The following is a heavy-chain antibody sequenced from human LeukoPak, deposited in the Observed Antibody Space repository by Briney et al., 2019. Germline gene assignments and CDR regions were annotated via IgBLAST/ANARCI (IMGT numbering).Heavy chain of an antibody. CDR2: ISSSDGTI. CDR1: GFTFSSYE. J-gene: IGHJ4*02. V-gene: IGHV3-48*03. CDR3: ARDHSSSFDS. Sequence: PGGSLRLSCAASGFTFSSYEMNWVRQAPGKGLEWVSYISSSDGTIYYADSMKGRFTISRDNAKNSLYLQMNSLRAEDTAVYYCARDHSSSFDSWGQGTLVTVSS. D-gene: IGHD6-13*01.